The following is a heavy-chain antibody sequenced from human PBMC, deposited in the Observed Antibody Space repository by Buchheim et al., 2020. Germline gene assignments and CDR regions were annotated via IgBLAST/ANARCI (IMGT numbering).Heavy chain of an antibody. D-gene: IGHD3-10*01. V-gene: IGHV3-11*01. CDR3: ARYLALGDLPEYFDY. J-gene: IGHJ4*02. CDR2: ISSSGSAT. Sequence: QVQLVESGGGLVKPGGSLRLSCAASGFVFSDYYMNWIRQAPGKGLEWISYISSSGSATYYADAVKGRVTISRDNAKNSLYLQMNSLRVEDTAVYYCARYLALGDLPEYFDYWGQGTL. CDR1: GFVFSDYY.